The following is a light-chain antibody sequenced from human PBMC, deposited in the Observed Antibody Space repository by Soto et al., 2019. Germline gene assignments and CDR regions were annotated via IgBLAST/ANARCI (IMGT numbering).Light chain of an antibody. J-gene: IGKJ4*01. CDR1: QNINTW. CDR2: DAS. V-gene: IGKV1-5*01. Sequence: DIQMTQSPSTLSASVGDRVTITCRASQNINTWLAWYQQKPGKAPKLLIYDASSLESWAASRFSGSGSGTEFTLTNNRVQHDDFATYYWQQYNSYYVGGGTKVDIK. CDR3: QQYNSYY.